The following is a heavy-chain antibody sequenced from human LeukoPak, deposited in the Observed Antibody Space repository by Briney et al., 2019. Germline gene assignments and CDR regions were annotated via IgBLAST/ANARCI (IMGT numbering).Heavy chain of an antibody. J-gene: IGHJ4*02. D-gene: IGHD3-22*01. V-gene: IGHV3-33*01. Sequence: PGGSLRLSCAASGFTFSSYGMHWVRQAPGKGLEWVAVIWYDGSNKYCADSVKGRFTISRDNSKNTLYLQMNSLRAEDTAVYYCARDLNYYDSSGLFDYWGQGTLVTVSS. CDR2: IWYDGSNK. CDR3: ARDLNYYDSSGLFDY. CDR1: GFTFSSYG.